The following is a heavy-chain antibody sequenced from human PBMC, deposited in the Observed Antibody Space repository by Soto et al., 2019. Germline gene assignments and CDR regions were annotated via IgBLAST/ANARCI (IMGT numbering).Heavy chain of an antibody. CDR1: GFTVSSNY. V-gene: IGHV3-66*01. CDR3: ARLTPLLRYFDWLHPCSREGGMDV. Sequence: EVQLVESGGGLVQPGGSLRLSCAASGFTVSSNYMSWVRQAPGKGLEWVSVIYSGGSTYYADSVKGRFTISRDNSKNTLXXQXTXXRAEDTAVYSCARLTPLLRYFDWLHPCSREGGMDVWGQGTTVTVSS. D-gene: IGHD3-9*01. CDR2: IYSGGST. J-gene: IGHJ6*02.